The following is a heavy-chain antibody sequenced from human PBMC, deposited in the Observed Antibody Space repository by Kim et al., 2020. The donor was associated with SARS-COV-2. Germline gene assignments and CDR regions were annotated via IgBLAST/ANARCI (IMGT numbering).Heavy chain of an antibody. D-gene: IGHD6-19*01. CDR1: GDRVSSTRAS. Sequence: SQTLSLTCAISGDRVSSTRASWNCIRTSPSRGLEWLGRTYHRSKWYADYAVSVRRRLTVNADTSKNQFSLQLNSVTPEDTAVYYCAKGGEGITVSLFDSWGQGALVTVSS. CDR2: TYHRSKWYA. CDR3: AKGGEGITVSLFDS. J-gene: IGHJ4*02. V-gene: IGHV6-1*01.